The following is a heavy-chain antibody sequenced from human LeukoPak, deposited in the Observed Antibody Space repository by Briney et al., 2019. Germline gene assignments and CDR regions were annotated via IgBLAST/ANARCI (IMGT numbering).Heavy chain of an antibody. D-gene: IGHD3-22*01. CDR3: ATRGISSGYSLAWYFDL. V-gene: IGHV3-33*01. CDR1: GFTFSSYG. Sequence: QTGGSLRLSCAASGFTFSSYGMHWVRQAPGKGLEWVAVIWYDGSNKYYADSVKGRFTISRDNSKNTLYLQMNSLRAEDTAVYYCATRGISSGYSLAWYFDLWGQGTLVTVSS. CDR2: IWYDGSNK. J-gene: IGHJ2*01.